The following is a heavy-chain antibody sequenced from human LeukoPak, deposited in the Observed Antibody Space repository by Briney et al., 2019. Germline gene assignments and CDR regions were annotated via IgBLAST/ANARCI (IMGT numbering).Heavy chain of an antibody. V-gene: IGHV4-59*12. J-gene: IGHJ4*02. Sequence: SETLSLTCTVSGASISSYYWSWIRQPPGKGLEWIGYIYHSGSTYYNPSLKSRVTISVDRSKNQFSLKLSSVTAADTAVYYCARDPGNSSFDYWGQGTLVTVSS. CDR1: GASISSYY. CDR3: ARDPGNSSFDY. CDR2: IYHSGST. D-gene: IGHD4-23*01.